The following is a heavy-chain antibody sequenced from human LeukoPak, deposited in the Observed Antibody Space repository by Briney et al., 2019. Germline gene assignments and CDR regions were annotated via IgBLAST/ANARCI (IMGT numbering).Heavy chain of an antibody. J-gene: IGHJ4*02. CDR2: INPSGGST. Sequence: ASVKVSCKASGYTFTSYYMHWVRQAPGQGLEWMGIINPSGGSTSYAQKFQGRVTMTEDTSTDTAYMELSSLRSEDTAVYYCATTPRYCSGGSCYYFDYWGQGTLVTVSS. CDR3: ATTPRYCSGGSCYYFDY. CDR1: GYTFTSYY. D-gene: IGHD2-15*01. V-gene: IGHV1-46*01.